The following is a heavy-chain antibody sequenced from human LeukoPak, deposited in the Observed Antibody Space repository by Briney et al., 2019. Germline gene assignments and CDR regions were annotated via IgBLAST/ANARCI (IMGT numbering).Heavy chain of an antibody. D-gene: IGHD3-22*01. J-gene: IGHJ4*02. CDR2: IKQDGSEK. CDR3: ARRTGYYDSSGYYHPNFDY. CDR1: EFTFSSYW. V-gene: IGHV3-7*01. Sequence: GGSLRLSCAASEFTFSSYWMSWVRQAPGKGLEWVANIKQDGSEKYYVDSVKGRFTISRDNAKNSLYLQMNSLRAEDTAVYYCARRTGYYDSSGYYHPNFDYWGKGTLVTVSS.